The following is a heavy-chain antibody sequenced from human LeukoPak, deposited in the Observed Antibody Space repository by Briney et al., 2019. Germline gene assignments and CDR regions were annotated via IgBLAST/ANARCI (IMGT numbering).Heavy chain of an antibody. V-gene: IGHV3-21*01. Sequence: GGSLRLSCAASGFTFSSYSMNWVRQAPGKGLEWASSISSSSSYIYYADSVKGRFTISRDNARNSLYLQMNSLRAEDTAVYYCARVSMLFSYYYYMDVWGKGTTVTVSS. CDR3: ARVSMLFSYYYYMDV. CDR1: GFTFSSYS. J-gene: IGHJ6*03. CDR2: ISSSSSYI. D-gene: IGHD3-10*02.